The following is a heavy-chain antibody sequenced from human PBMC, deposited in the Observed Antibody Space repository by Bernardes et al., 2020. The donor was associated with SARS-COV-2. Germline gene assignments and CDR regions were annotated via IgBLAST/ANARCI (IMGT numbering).Heavy chain of an antibody. CDR2: IKQDGSET. Sequence: GGSLRLSCVASGFTFSSNWMSWVRQAPGKGLEWVAHIKQDGSETYYMDSLKGRFAISRDNAKNSLYLQMSSLRVEDTALYYCARRTDYYDSRGYYLYQGFKAYFDYWGQGTLVTVSP. V-gene: IGHV3-7*01. CDR1: GFTFSSNW. J-gene: IGHJ4*02. CDR3: ARRTDYYDSRGYYLYQGFKAYFDY. D-gene: IGHD3-22*01.